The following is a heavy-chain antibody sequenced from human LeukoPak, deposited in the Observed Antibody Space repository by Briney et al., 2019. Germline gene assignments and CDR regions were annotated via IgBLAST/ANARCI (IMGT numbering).Heavy chain of an antibody. J-gene: IGHJ4*02. CDR1: GVSFSNNV. CDR2: ISGSGEST. CDR3: AKGEHSGYYYFDY. D-gene: IGHD3-22*01. V-gene: IGHV3-23*01. Sequence: GGSLRLSCAASGVSFSNNVMSWVRQAPGKGLEWVSGISGSGESTYYVGSVKGRFTISRDNSKNTLYLQMHSLRAEDTAVYYCAKGEHSGYYYFDYWGQGTLVTVSS.